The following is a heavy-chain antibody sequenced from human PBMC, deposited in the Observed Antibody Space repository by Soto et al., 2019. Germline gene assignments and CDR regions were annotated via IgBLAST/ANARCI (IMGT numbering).Heavy chain of an antibody. CDR3: NTRGGY. V-gene: IGHV3-15*07. Sequence: EVQLVESGGVLVKSGGSLRLSCEVSGISFSNACMNWVRQAPGKGLEWVARIKSKDDGGTIDYAAPVNGRFTISRDDSKNTMYLQMNYLKTEYTGVYNCNTRGGYWGQGTLVTVYS. J-gene: IGHJ4*02. CDR1: GISFSNAC. CDR2: IKSKDDGGTI. D-gene: IGHD2-15*01.